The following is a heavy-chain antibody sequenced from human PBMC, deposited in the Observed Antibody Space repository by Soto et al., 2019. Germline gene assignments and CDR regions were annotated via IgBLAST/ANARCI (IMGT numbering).Heavy chain of an antibody. CDR2: IIPILGIA. D-gene: IGHD2-21*01. V-gene: IGHV1-69*02. Sequence: QVQLVQSGAEVKKPGSSVKVSCKASGGTFSSYTISWVRQAPEQGLEWMGRIIPILGIANYAQKFQGRVTITADKSTSTAYMELSSLRSEDTAVYYCARGSLTFNVAYYYGMDVWGQGTTVTVSS. CDR1: GGTFSSYT. J-gene: IGHJ6*02. CDR3: ARGSLTFNVAYYYGMDV.